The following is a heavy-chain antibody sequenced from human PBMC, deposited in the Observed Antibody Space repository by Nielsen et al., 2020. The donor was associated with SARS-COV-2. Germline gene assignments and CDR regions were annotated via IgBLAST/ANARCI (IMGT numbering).Heavy chain of an antibody. J-gene: IGHJ4*02. V-gene: IGHV3-9*01. CDR1: GFTFDDYA. Sequence: SLKISCAASGFTFDDYAMHWVRQAPGKGLEWVSGISWNSGSIGYADSVKGRFTISRDNAKNSLYLQMNSLRAEDTALYYCAKVDYYGSGGAYWGQGTLVTVSS. CDR2: ISWNSGSI. CDR3: AKVDYYGSGGAY. D-gene: IGHD3-10*01.